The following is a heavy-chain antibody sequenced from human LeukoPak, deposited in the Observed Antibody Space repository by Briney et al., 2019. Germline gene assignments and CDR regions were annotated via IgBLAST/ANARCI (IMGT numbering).Heavy chain of an antibody. J-gene: IGHJ3*02. D-gene: IGHD3-10*01. CDR2: IKQDGSEK. V-gene: IGHV3-7*03. CDR3: AKSMVRGVIILGAFDI. Sequence: PGGSLRLSCAASGFTFSNYWMSWVRQAPGKGLEWVANIKQDGSEKYYVDSVKGRVTISRDNSKNTLYLQMNSLRAEDTAVYYCAKSMVRGVIILGAFDIWGQGTMVTVSS. CDR1: GFTFSNYW.